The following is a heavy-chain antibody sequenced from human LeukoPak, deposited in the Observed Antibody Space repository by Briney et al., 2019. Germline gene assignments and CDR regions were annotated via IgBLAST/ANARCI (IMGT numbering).Heavy chain of an antibody. D-gene: IGHD1-1*01. V-gene: IGHV3-30*02. CDR2: IRYDGSNK. Sequence: PGGSLRLSCAASGFTFSSYGMHWVRQAPGKGLEWVAFIRYDGSNKYYADSVKGRFTISRDNSKNTLYLQMNSLRAEDTAVYYCARDLRRPYNWNDLVAFDIWGQGTMVTVSS. J-gene: IGHJ3*02. CDR3: ARDLRRPYNWNDLVAFDI. CDR1: GFTFSSYG.